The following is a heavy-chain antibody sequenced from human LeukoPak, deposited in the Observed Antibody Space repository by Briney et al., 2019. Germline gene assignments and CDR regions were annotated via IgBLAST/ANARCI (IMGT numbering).Heavy chain of an antibody. J-gene: IGHJ4*02. Sequence: GALRLSCAASGFTFNTCAMSWVRQAPWERLQWVSGISDSGGNTYYADSVRGRFTISRDNSKNTLYLQMNSLRAEDTAVYYCARHRSSWLIDYWGQGTLVTVSS. V-gene: IGHV3-23*01. CDR3: ARHRSSWLIDY. CDR2: ISDSGGNT. D-gene: IGHD6-6*01. CDR1: GFTFNTCA.